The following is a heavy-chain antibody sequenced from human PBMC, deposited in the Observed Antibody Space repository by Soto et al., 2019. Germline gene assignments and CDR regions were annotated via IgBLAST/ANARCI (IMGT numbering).Heavy chain of an antibody. CDR2: IYYSGST. CDR3: ASQPYDYIWGSYRYTIDY. CDR1: GGSISSSSYY. J-gene: IGHJ4*02. Sequence: SETLSLTCTVSGGSISSSSYYWGWIRQPPGKGLEWIGSIYYSGSTYYNPSLKSRVTISVDTSKNQFSLKLSSVTAADTAVYYCASQPYDYIWGSYRYTIDYWGQGTLVTVSS. D-gene: IGHD3-16*02. V-gene: IGHV4-39*01.